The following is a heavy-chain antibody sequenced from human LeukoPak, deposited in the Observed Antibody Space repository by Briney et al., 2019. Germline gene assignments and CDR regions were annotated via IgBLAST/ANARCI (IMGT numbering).Heavy chain of an antibody. Sequence: KPSETLSLTCTVSGDPISGFYWAWIRQPPGRGLEWIGYTYYSASTNYNPSLKSRVTISSDTSKKQFSLKMSSVTAADTAVYYCARGQMTAVPVLDYWGQGALVAVSS. J-gene: IGHJ4*02. CDR3: ARGQMTAVPVLDY. V-gene: IGHV4-59*01. CDR2: TYYSAST. D-gene: IGHD4-11*01. CDR1: GDPISGFY.